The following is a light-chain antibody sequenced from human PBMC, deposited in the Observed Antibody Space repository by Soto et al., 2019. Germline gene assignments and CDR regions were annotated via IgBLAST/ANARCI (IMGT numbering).Light chain of an antibody. J-gene: IGKJ4*01. Sequence: EIVMTQSPATLSVSPGERATLSCRASQSVSSNLAWYQQKPGQAPRLLIYGASTRATDIPARFSGSGSGTEFTLTISSLQSEDFALYYCQQYNNWPLTFGGRTKVEIK. CDR1: QSVSSN. CDR2: GAS. CDR3: QQYNNWPLT. V-gene: IGKV3-15*01.